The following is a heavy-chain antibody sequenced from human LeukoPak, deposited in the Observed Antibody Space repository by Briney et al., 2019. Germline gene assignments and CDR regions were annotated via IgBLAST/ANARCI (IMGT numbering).Heavy chain of an antibody. V-gene: IGHV3-23*01. CDR2: LSGSGGST. J-gene: IGHJ4*02. D-gene: IGHD2-15*01. CDR3: AKGRTPDY. CDR1: GFTFSTYV. Sequence: QAGGSLRLSCAASGFTFSTYVMTWVRQAPGKGLEWVSALSGSGGSTSYADSVKGRFTISRDNSNNTLYLQMNSLRAEDTAVYYCAKGRTPDYWGQGTLVTVSS.